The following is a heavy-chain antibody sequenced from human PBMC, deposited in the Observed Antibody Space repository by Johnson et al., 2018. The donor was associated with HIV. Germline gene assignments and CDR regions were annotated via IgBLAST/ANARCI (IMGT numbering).Heavy chain of an antibody. CDR1: GFTFANYG. V-gene: IGHV3-15*01. Sequence: VQLVESGGGVVQPGRSLRLSCAASGFTFANYGMHWVRQAPGKGLEWVGRIKSKTDGGTTDYAAPVKGRFTISRDNAKNSLYLQMNSLRAEDTAVYYCARARACSGDDDAFDIGCQGTMVTVSS. D-gene: IGHD5-12*01. CDR2: IKSKTDGGTT. J-gene: IGHJ3*02. CDR3: ARARACSGDDDAFDI.